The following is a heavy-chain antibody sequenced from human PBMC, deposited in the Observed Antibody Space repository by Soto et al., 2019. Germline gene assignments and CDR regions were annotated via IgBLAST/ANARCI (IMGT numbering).Heavy chain of an antibody. J-gene: IGHJ4*02. V-gene: IGHV3-23*01. CDR3: AKDRNRWLRFDLGY. Sequence: EVQLLESGGGLVQPGGSLRLSCAASGFTFSSYAMSWVRQAPGKGLEWVSSITGSAGSTYYADSVKGRFTIFRDNSKNTLYLQMNSLRAEDTAVYYCAKDRNRWLRFDLGYWGQGTLVTVSS. CDR1: GFTFSSYA. CDR2: ITGSAGST. D-gene: IGHD5-12*01.